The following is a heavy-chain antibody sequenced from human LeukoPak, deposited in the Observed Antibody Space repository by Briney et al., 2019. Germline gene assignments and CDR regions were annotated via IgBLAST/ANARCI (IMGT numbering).Heavy chain of an antibody. CDR2: INPNSGGT. D-gene: IGHD3-10*01. CDR1: GYTFTGYY. V-gene: IGHV1-2*02. CDR3: ARLPPGSGSYPRPPNYYYGMDV. Sequence: ASVKVSCKASGYTFTGYYMHWVRQAPGQGLEWMGWINPNSGGTNYAQKFQGRVTMTRDTSTSTVYMELSSLRSEDTAVYYCARLPPGSGSYPRPPNYYYGMDVWGQGTTVTVSS. J-gene: IGHJ6*02.